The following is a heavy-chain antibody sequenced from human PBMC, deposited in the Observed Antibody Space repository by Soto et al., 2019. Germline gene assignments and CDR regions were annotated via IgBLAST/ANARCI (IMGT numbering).Heavy chain of an antibody. J-gene: IGHJ6*03. D-gene: IGHD3-10*01. CDR1: GYTFINYD. V-gene: IGHV1-8*01. Sequence: QVQLVQSGPEVKKPGASVKVSCKASGYTFINYDINWVRQATGQGLEWMGWMNPNTGNTGYAQKFQGRVTMTRNTSITTAYMELSSLTSEDQAVYYCTRARRESGGSSYYMDVWGKGTTVTVSS. CDR3: TRARRESGGSSYYMDV. CDR2: MNPNTGNT.